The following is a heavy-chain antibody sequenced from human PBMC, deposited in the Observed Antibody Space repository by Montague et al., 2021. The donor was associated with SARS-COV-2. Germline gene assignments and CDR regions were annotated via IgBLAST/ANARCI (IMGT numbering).Heavy chain of an antibody. CDR1: GFTFSSYE. CDR2: ISSSGSTI. D-gene: IGHD3-3*01. V-gene: IGHV3-48*03. CDR3: AREPRETGSDWYYDFWSGYSLRGGSYYYGLDS. J-gene: IGHJ6*02. Sequence: SLRLSCAASGFTFSSYEMNWVRQAPGKGLEWVSYISSSGSTIYYADSVKGRFAISRDNAKNSLYLQMNSLRAEDTAVYYCAREPRETGSDWYYDFWSGYSLRGGSYYYGLDSGGQGPRVTVS.